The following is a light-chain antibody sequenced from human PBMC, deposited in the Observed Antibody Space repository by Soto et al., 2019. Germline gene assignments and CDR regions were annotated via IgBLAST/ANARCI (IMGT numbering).Light chain of an antibody. J-gene: IGLJ2*01. CDR3: QSSDTSLSGSEI. Sequence: VLTQPPSVSGAPGQWVTISCTGSSSNIGAGYNVHWYQHLPGTAPKLLIFGTTNRPSGVPDRFSGSKSGSSAFLAITGLQAEDEADYYCQSSDTSLSGSEIFGGGTKLTVL. CDR2: GTT. V-gene: IGLV1-40*01. CDR1: SSNIGAGYN.